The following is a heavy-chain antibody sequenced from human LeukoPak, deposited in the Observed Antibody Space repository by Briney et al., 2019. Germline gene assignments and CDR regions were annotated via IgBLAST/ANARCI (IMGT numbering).Heavy chain of an antibody. V-gene: IGHV4-34*01. D-gene: IGHD2-15*01. CDR3: ARGRVVVVVAATRHGMDV. CDR2: INHSGST. J-gene: IGHJ6*02. CDR1: GGFFSGYY. Sequence: SETLSLTCAVYGGFFSGYYWSWIRQPPGKGLEWIGEINHSGSTNYNPSLKSRVTISVDTSKNQFSLKLSSVTAADTAVYYCARGRVVVVVAATRHGMDVWGQGTTVTVSS.